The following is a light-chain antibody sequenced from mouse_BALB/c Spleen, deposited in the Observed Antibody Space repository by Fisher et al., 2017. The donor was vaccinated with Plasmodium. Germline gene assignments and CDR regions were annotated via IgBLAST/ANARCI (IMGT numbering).Light chain of an antibody. CDR3: QQSNSWPLT. Sequence: DIVMTQSTATLSVTPGDRVRLSCRASQSISNYLHWYQQKSHESPRLLMKYASQSISGIPSRFSGSGSGTDFTLSINSVETEDFGMYFCQQSNSWPLTFGAGTKLELK. J-gene: IGKJ5*01. CDR1: QSISNY. V-gene: IGKV5-45*01. CDR2: YAS.